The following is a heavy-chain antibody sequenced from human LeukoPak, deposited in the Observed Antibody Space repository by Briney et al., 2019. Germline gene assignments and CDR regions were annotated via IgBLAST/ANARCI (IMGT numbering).Heavy chain of an antibody. D-gene: IGHD3-3*01. CDR3: ARDGVVDV. CDR1: GGSISSYY. CDR2: IDSSGST. Sequence: PSETLSLTCTVSGGSISSYYWSWIRQPAGKGLKWIGRIDSSGSTNYNPSLKSRVSMSIDTSKNQLSLKLSSVTAADTAVYYCARDGVVDVWGKGTTVTVSS. V-gene: IGHV4-4*07. J-gene: IGHJ6*04.